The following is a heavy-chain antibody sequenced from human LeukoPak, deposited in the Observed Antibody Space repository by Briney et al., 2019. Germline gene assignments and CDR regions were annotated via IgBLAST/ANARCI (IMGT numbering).Heavy chain of an antibody. D-gene: IGHD2/OR15-2a*01. CDR3: ARDLRSMENYYYYGMDV. CDR2: ISSSSSYI. J-gene: IGHJ6*02. CDR1: GFTFSSYS. V-gene: IGHV3-21*01. Sequence: GGSLRLSCAATGFTFSSYSMNWVRQAPGKGLEWVSSISSSSSYIYYADSVKGRFTISRDNAKNSLYLQMNSLRAEDTAVYYCARDLRSMENYYYYGMDVWGQGTTVTVSS.